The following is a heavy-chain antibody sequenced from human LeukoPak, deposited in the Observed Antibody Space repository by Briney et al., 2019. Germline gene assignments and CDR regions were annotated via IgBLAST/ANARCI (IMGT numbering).Heavy chain of an antibody. J-gene: IGHJ6*02. CDR3: ARQDYYYYGMDV. V-gene: IGHV4-30-2*01. Sequence: KTSETLSLTCAVSGGSISSGGYSWSWIRQPPGKGLEWIGYNYHSGSTYYNPSLKSRVTISVDTSKNEFSLKLSSVTAADTAVYYCARQDYYYYGMDVWGQGTTVTVSS. CDR2: NYHSGST. CDR1: GGSISSGGYS.